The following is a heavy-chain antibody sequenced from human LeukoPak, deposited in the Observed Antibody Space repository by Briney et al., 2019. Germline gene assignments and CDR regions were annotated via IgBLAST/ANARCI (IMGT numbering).Heavy chain of an antibody. J-gene: IGHJ4*02. Sequence: HPGGSLRLSCAASGFTFSNYAMTWVRQAPGKGLEWVSILSDSGVYTYYADSVKGRFTISRDNSNNMLYLQMNSLRAEDTAVYYCAKKARYDAYAKYFDYWGQGTLVTVSS. CDR2: LSDSGVYT. CDR1: GFTFSNYA. D-gene: IGHD5-12*01. V-gene: IGHV3-23*01. CDR3: AKKARYDAYAKYFDY.